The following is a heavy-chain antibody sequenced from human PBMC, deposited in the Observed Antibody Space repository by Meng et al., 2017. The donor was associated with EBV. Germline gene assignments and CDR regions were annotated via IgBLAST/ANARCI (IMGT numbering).Heavy chain of an antibody. CDR1: GGSISSSNW. Sequence: QVQLQESGPGLVKPSGILSLTCAVSGGSISSSNWGSWVRQPPGKGLEWIGEIYHSGSTNYNPSLKSRVTISVDKSKNQFSLKLSSVTAADTAVYYCARDRGGYYDSSGYYADWGQGTMVTVSA. J-gene: IGHJ4*02. CDR2: IYHSGST. D-gene: IGHD3-22*01. V-gene: IGHV4-4*02. CDR3: ARDRGGYYDSSGYYAD.